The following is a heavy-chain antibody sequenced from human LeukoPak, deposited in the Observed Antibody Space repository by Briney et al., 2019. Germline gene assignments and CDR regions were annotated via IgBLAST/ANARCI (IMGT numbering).Heavy chain of an antibody. D-gene: IGHD3-3*01. CDR1: GGSFSGYY. J-gene: IGHJ4*02. V-gene: IGHV4-34*01. CDR3: ARGFYSPRAIFGVVRRVDYYFDY. CDR2: INHSGST. Sequence: SETLSLTCAVYGGSFSGYYWSWIRQPPGKGLEWIGEINHSGSTNYNPSLKSRVTISVDTSKNQFSLKLSSVTAGEKAVYYCARGFYSPRAIFGVVRRVDYYFDYWGQGTLVTVSS.